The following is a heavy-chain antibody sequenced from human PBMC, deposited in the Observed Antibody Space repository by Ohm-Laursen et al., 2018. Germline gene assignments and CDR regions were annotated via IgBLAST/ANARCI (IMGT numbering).Heavy chain of an antibody. CDR3: ARAPYGSGSFADY. CDR1: GYTFTNNG. V-gene: IGHV1-18*01. D-gene: IGHD3-10*01. J-gene: IGHJ4*02. Sequence: AASVKVSCKASGYTFTNNGISWVRQAPGQGLEWMGWISGYNGNTYYAQNLQGRVTMTADTSTSTAYMELRSLRSDDTAVYYCARAPYGSGSFADYWGQGTLVTVSS. CDR2: ISGYNGNT.